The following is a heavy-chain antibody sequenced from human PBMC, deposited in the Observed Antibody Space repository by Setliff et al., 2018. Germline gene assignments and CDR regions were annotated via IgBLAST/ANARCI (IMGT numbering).Heavy chain of an antibody. CDR2: INHSGRT. Sequence: PSETLSLTCAVSGFSISSGYYWGWIRQPPGKGLEWIGEINHSGRTNYNPSLKSRVTISVDTSKNQFSLKLTSVTAADTGVYYCARGVENRHDRQNFWTYDSWGQGTLVTVSS. CDR3: ARGVENRHDRQNFWTYDS. D-gene: IGHD3-3*01. CDR1: GFSISSGYY. V-gene: IGHV4-34*01. J-gene: IGHJ5*02.